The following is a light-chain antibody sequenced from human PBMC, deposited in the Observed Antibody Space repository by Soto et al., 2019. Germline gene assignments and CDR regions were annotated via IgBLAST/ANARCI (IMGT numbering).Light chain of an antibody. CDR2: AAS. CDR3: QQYTSYSAT. V-gene: IGKV1-6*01. Sequence: IHMTQSPSSLSVSVVDIVTITFRASQGIRNDLGWYQQKPGKAPKLLIYAASSLQSGVPSRFSGSGSGTDFTLTISSLQPDDSATYYCQQYTSYSATFGQGTKVDIK. J-gene: IGKJ1*01. CDR1: QGIRND.